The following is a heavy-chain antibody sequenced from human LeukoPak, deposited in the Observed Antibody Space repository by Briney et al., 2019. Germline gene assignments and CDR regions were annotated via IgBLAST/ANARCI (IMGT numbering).Heavy chain of an antibody. V-gene: IGHV3-49*04. CDR2: IRGKAYGGTA. CDR1: GFTFGDYA. Sequence: GGSLRLSCTASGFTFGDYAMSWVRQAPGKGLEWVGFIRGKAYGGTAEYAASVKGRFTISRDDSKSIAYLQMNSLKTEDTAVYYCTKSGTAIVGTTAAYYFDYWGQGTLVTVSS. CDR3: TKSGTAIVGTTAAYYFDY. D-gene: IGHD1-26*01. J-gene: IGHJ4*02.